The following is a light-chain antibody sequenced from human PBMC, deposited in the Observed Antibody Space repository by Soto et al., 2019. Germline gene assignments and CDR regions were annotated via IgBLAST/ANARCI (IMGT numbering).Light chain of an antibody. CDR1: QGIRNY. Sequence: DIQMTQSPSSLSASVGDRVTITCRASQGIRNYLDWVQQKPAKAPERLIYAASSVQSGVPPRFSGRGSGSEFTFTTGSLQADDFATYEYLHYNTYPWMVGQGTMVEIK. J-gene: IGKJ1*01. V-gene: IGKV1-17*01. CDR3: LHYNTYPWM. CDR2: AAS.